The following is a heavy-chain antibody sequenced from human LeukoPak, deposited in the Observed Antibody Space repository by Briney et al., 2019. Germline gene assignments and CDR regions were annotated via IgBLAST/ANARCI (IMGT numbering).Heavy chain of an antibody. CDR3: ARGERFLTFWSGYSSWFDP. CDR2: IHYSGST. J-gene: IGHJ5*02. Sequence: SETLSLTCTVSGGSISSSSYYWGWIRQPPGKGLEWIGYIHYSGSTNYNPSLKSRVTISVDTSKNQFSLKVSSVTAADTAVYYCARGERFLTFWSGYSSWFDPWGQGTLVTVSS. V-gene: IGHV4-61*05. CDR1: GGSISSSSYY. D-gene: IGHD3-3*01.